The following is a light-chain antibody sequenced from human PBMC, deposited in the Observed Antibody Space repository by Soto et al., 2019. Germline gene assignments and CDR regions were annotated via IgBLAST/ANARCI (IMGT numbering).Light chain of an antibody. CDR3: QQYNSYSWK. CDR2: DAC. Sequence: IQMTQSPSTLYTSVGDRVTITCRASQSISSWLAWYQQKPGKAPKLLIYDACSLESGVPSRFSGSGSGTEFPLTISRLQSYDFATYYCQQYNSYSWKFGQGTKV. V-gene: IGKV1-5*01. CDR1: QSISSW. J-gene: IGKJ1*01.